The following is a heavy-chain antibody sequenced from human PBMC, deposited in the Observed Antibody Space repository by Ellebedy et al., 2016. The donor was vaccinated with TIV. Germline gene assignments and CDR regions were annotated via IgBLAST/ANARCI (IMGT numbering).Heavy chain of an antibody. V-gene: IGHV3-11*01. J-gene: IGHJ6*03. CDR1: GFTFSQYY. Sequence: GESLKISCTASGFTFSQYYMTWIRQAPGKGLECISYLSGGGSTVYDADSVKGRFTMSRDNAKNSVFLQMNSLRADDTALYFCARVQRRITMLRGVFYMDVWGKGTTVTVSS. CDR3: ARVQRRITMLRGVFYMDV. CDR2: LSGGGSTV. D-gene: IGHD3-10*01.